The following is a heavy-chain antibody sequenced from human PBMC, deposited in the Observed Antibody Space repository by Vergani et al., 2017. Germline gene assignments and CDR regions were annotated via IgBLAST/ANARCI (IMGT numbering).Heavy chain of an antibody. J-gene: IGHJ5*02. D-gene: IGHD4-17*01. CDR2: INHSGST. V-gene: IGHV4-34*01. Sequence: QVQLQQWGAGLLKPSETLSLTCAVYGGSFSGYYWSWIRQPPGKGLEWIGEINHSGSTNYNPSLKSRVTISVDTSQNQFSLKLSSVTAADTAVYYRASRGELGGPGSTVTNNNWVQPWGQGNLGNVSP. CDR3: ASRGELGGPGSTVTNNNWVQP. CDR1: GGSFSGYY.